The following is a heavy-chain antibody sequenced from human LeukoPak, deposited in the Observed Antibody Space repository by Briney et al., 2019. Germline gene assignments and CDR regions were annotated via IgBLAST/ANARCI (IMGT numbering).Heavy chain of an antibody. CDR1: GGTFSSYA. D-gene: IGHD6-19*01. J-gene: IGHJ3*02. V-gene: IGHV1-69*13. CDR3: ARDIGAVALRHAFDI. CDR2: IIPIFGTA. Sequence: SVKVSCKASGGTFSSYAISWVRRAPGQGLEWMGGIIPIFGTANYAQKFQGRVTITAGESTSTAYMELSSLRSEDTAVYYCARDIGAVALRHAFDIWGQGTMVTVSS.